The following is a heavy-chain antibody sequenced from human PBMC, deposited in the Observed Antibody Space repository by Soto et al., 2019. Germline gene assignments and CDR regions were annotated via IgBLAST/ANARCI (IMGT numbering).Heavy chain of an antibody. CDR3: ASRGSGSYYDC. J-gene: IGHJ4*02. V-gene: IGHV3-23*01. Sequence: EVQLLESGGGLVQPGGSLRLSCAAPGFTFSSYAMRWVRQAPGKGLEWVSAISGSGDSTYYADSVKGRFTISRDNSKNTLYLQMNSRSAEDTAIYYCASRGSGSYYDCWGQGTLVTVSS. CDR2: ISGSGDST. CDR1: GFTFSSYA. D-gene: IGHD1-26*01.